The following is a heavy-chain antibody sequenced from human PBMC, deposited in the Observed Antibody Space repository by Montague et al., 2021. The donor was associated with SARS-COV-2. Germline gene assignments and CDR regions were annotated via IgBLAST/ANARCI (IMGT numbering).Heavy chain of an antibody. CDR2: IKQDGSEK. CDR1: GFTFSSYW. D-gene: IGHD1-26*01. Sequence: SLRLSCAASGFTFSSYWMSWVRQAPGKGLEWVANIKQDGSEKYYVDSVKGRFTISRDNAKNSLYLQMNSLRAEDTAMYYCARDGVTHVGYYYYYGMDVWGQGTTVTVSS. CDR3: ARDGVTHVGYYYYYGMDV. J-gene: IGHJ6*02. V-gene: IGHV3-7*03.